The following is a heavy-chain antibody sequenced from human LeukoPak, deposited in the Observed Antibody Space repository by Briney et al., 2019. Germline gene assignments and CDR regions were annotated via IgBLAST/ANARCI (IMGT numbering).Heavy chain of an antibody. D-gene: IGHD3-3*01. V-gene: IGHV3-66*01. Sequence: GGSLRLSCAASGFTVSSNYMSWVRQAPGKGLEWVSVIYSGGSTYCADSVKGRFTISRDNSKNTLYLQMNSLRAEDTAVYYCARDFNDFWSGYFPGDYYGMDVWGQGTTVTVSS. CDR2: IYSGGST. CDR1: GFTVSSNY. J-gene: IGHJ6*02. CDR3: ARDFNDFWSGYFPGDYYGMDV.